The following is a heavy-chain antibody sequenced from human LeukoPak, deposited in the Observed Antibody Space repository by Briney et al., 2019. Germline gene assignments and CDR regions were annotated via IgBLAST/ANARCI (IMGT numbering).Heavy chain of an antibody. CDR1: GGSISSSNW. D-gene: IGHD3-9*01. CDR2: IYHSGST. CDR3: ARSGILYFDCTY. Sequence: PSETLSLTCAVSGGSISSSNWWSWVRQPPGKGLEWIGEIYHSGSTNYNPSLKSRVTISVDKSKNQFSLKLSSVTSADTAVYYFARSGILYFDCTYWGQGTLVTVSS. V-gene: IGHV4-4*02. J-gene: IGHJ4*02.